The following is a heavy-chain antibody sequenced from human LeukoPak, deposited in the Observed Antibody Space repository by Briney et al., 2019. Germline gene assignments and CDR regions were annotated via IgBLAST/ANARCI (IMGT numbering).Heavy chain of an antibody. D-gene: IGHD2-15*01. CDR1: GFTVSSYT. Sequence: GGSLRLSCAASGFTVSSYTMNWVRQAPRKGLEWVSSISDDTTYEYHADSVKGRFTISRDNAKKSLYLQMSSLRAEDTAVYYCARTYCSGGSCYSYFDDWGQGTLVTVSP. J-gene: IGHJ4*02. CDR2: ISDDTTYE. CDR3: ARTYCSGGSCYSYFDD. V-gene: IGHV3-21*01.